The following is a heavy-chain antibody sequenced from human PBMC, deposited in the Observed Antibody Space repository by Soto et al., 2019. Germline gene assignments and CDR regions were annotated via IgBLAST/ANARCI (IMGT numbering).Heavy chain of an antibody. V-gene: IGHV3-30*18. CDR2: ISYDGSNK. D-gene: IGHD4-17*01. CDR3: AKDDYGGNSLDY. J-gene: IGHJ4*02. CDR1: GFTFSSYG. Sequence: QVQLVESGGGMVQPGRSLRLSCAASGFTFSSYGMHWVRQAPGKGLEWVAVISYDGSNKYYADSVKGRFTISRDNSKNTLYLQMNSLRAEDTAVYYCAKDDYGGNSLDYWGQGTLVTVSS.